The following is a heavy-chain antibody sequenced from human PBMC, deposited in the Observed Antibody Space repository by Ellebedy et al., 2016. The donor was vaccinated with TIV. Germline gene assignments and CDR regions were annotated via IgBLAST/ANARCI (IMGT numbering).Heavy chain of an antibody. CDR1: GFIFESYA. CDR2: VNWNGADI. V-gene: IGHV3-9*01. CDR3: AKDQGYSAGWSLGYYYYGMDV. Sequence: GGSLRLXXAASGFIFESYAMHWVRQAPGKGLEWVSGVNWNGADIGYAASVKGRFTISRDNAKNSLYLEMNNLRGEDTASYYCAKDQGYSAGWSLGYYYYGMDVWGQGTLVTVS. D-gene: IGHD1-26*01. J-gene: IGHJ6*02.